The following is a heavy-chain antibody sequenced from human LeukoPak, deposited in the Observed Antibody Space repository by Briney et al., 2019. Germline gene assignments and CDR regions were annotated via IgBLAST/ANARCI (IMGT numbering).Heavy chain of an antibody. J-gene: IGHJ4*02. CDR1: GYTFTSYY. V-gene: IGHV1-46*01. CDR3: ARDTVDAGGDY. CDR2: INPSGGST. Sequence: ASVKVSCKASGYTFTSYYMHWVRQAPGQGLEWMGIINPSGGSTSYAQKFQGRVTMTRDMSTSTVYMELSSLRSEDTAVYYCARDTVDAGGDYWGQGTQVTVSS. D-gene: IGHD4-23*01.